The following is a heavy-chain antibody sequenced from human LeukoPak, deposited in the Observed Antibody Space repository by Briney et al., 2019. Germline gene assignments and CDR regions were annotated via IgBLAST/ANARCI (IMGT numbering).Heavy chain of an antibody. J-gene: IGHJ4*02. CDR2: IYPGDSDT. V-gene: IGHV5-51*01. D-gene: IGHD2-15*01. Sequence: GESLKISCKGSGYSFIRDWIGWVRQLPGKGLECMAIIYPGDSDTRYSPSFQGQVTISADKYISNAYLQWSSLTASDTAMYYCARLGTSATYFDFWGQGTLVTVSS. CDR3: ARLGTSATYFDF. CDR1: GYSFIRDW.